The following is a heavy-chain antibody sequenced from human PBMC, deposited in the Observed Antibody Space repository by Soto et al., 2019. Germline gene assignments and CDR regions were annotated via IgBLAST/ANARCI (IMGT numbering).Heavy chain of an antibody. CDR3: AKAYGAGSRPPSWFDP. CDR1: VYTFTNYL. D-gene: IGHD3-10*01. J-gene: IGHJ5*02. V-gene: IGHV1-3*01. Sequence: ASVKVSCKASVYTFTNYLLHWLRQAPGQRLEWMGWINAGNGNTKYSQKFQDRVTITADKSTGQAYMELSSLRSEDTAVYYWAKAYGAGSRPPSWFDPWGQGTLVTVSS. CDR2: INAGNGNT.